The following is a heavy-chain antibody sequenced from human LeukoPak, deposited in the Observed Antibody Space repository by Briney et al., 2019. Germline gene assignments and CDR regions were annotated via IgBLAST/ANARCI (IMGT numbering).Heavy chain of an antibody. CDR3: ARGAPSLRFLEWSPYYYYYMDV. CDR2: MNPNSGNT. Sequence: AXVKVSCKASGYTFTSYDINWVRQAPGQGLEWMGWMNPNSGNTDYAQKFQGRVTITRNTSISTAYMEVSSLRSEDTAVYYCARGAPSLRFLEWSPYYYYYMDVWGKGTTVTVSS. D-gene: IGHD3-3*01. J-gene: IGHJ6*03. V-gene: IGHV1-8*03. CDR1: GYTFTSYD.